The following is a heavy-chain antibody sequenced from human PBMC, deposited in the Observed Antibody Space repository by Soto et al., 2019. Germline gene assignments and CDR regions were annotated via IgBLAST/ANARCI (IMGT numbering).Heavy chain of an antibody. V-gene: IGHV4-59*08. Sequence: QVQLQESGPGLVKPSETLSLTCTVSGGSISSYYWSWIRQPPGKGLEWIGYIYYSGSTNYNPSLKSRVTNSVDTSMNQFSRKLSSVTAADTSVYYCARRQSSIAARGWFDPWGQGTLVTVSS. CDR3: ARRQSSIAARGWFDP. CDR2: IYYSGST. D-gene: IGHD6-6*01. J-gene: IGHJ5*02. CDR1: GGSISSYY.